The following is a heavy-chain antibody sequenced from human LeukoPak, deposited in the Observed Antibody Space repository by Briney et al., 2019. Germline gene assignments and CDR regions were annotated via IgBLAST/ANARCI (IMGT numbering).Heavy chain of an antibody. V-gene: IGHV3-23*01. D-gene: IGHD2-15*01. CDR2: ICGSGTVT. CDR3: AKTSVGEGRIIGSGYFDN. Sequence: PGGSLRLSCAASGFTFSNHAMNWVRQAPGKGLEWVSIICGSGTVTYYADSVKGRFTISRDNSKNTLYLQMNSLRAEDTAVYYCAKTSVGEGRIIGSGYFDNWGQGTLVTVSS. CDR1: GFTFSNHA. J-gene: IGHJ4*02.